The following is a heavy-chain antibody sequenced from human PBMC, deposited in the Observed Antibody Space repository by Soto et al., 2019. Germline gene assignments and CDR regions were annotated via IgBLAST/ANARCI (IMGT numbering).Heavy chain of an antibody. V-gene: IGHV3-33*01. CDR1: GFTFSDYD. J-gene: IGHJ3*02. D-gene: IGHD6-6*01. CDR3: ARDSSSAGPDAFDI. CDR2: IWYDGSNK. Sequence: GGSLRLSCAASGFTFSDYDMHWVRQAPGKGLEWVAVIWYDGSNKYYADSVKGRFTISRDNSKNTLYLQMNSLRAEDTAVYYCARDSSSAGPDAFDIWGQGTMVTVSS.